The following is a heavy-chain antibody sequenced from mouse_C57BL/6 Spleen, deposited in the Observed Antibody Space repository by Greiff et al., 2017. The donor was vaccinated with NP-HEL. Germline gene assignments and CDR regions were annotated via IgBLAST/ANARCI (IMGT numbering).Heavy chain of an antibody. J-gene: IGHJ4*01. D-gene: IGHD2-2*01. CDR3: ARFGYDKAMDY. CDR1: GYTFTDYY. V-gene: IGHV1-76*01. Sequence: QVQLQQSGAELVRPGASVKLSCKASGYTFTDYYINWVKQRPGQGLEWIARIYPGSGNTYYNEKFKGKATLTAEKSSSTAYMQLSSLTSEDSAVYFCARFGYDKAMDYWGQGTSVTVSS. CDR2: IYPGSGNT.